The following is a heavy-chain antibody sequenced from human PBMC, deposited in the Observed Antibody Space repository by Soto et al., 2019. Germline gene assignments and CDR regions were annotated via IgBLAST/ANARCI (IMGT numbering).Heavy chain of an antibody. CDR2: ISSTTNYI. J-gene: IGHJ4*02. Sequence: LRLSCAASGFTFTRYSMNWVRQAPGKGLEWVSSISSTTNYIYYADSMKGRFTVSRDNAKNSVYLEMNSLSAEDTALYYCARESEDLTSNFDYWGQGTLVTVS. CDR3: ARESEDLTSNFDY. CDR1: GFTFTRYS. V-gene: IGHV3-21*01.